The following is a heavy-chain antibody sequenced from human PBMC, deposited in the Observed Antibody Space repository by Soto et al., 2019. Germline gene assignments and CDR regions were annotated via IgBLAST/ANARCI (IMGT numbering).Heavy chain of an antibody. CDR2: ISSTTNYI. J-gene: IGHJ4*02. Sequence: LRLSCAASGFTFTRYSMNWVRQAPGKGLEWVSSISSTTNYIYYADSMKGRFTVSRDNAKNSVYLEMNSLSAEDTALYYCARESEDLTSNFDYWGQGTLVTVS. CDR3: ARESEDLTSNFDY. CDR1: GFTFTRYS. V-gene: IGHV3-21*01.